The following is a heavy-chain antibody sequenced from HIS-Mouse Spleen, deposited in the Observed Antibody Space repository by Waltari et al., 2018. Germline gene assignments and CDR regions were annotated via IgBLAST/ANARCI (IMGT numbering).Heavy chain of an antibody. J-gene: IGHJ4*02. CDR1: GGSFSGYY. CDR3: ARQHYYDSSGYYYFDY. D-gene: IGHD3-22*01. V-gene: IGHV4-34*01. CDR2: INHSGST. Sequence: QVQLQQWGAGLLKPSETLSLTCAVYGGSFSGYYWSWIRQPPGKGLEWIGEINHSGSTNYNPSPKSRVTISVDTSKNQFSLKLSSVTAADTAVYYCARQHYYDSSGYYYFDYWGQGTLVTVSS.